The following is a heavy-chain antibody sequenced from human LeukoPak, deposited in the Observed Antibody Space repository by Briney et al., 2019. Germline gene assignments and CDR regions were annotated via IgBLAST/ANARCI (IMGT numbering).Heavy chain of an antibody. V-gene: IGHV1-46*03. CDR1: GYTFTSYY. CDR2: INPSGGST. J-gene: IGHJ6*03. CDR3: ARGGWDQYDFRINYYYYYMDV. Sequence: ASVKVSCKASGYTFTSYYMHWVRQAPGQGLEWMGIINPSGGSTSYAQKFQGRVTMTRDTSTSTVYMELSSLRSEDTAVYYCARGGWDQYDFRINYYYYYMDVWSKGTTVTVSS. D-gene: IGHD3-3*01.